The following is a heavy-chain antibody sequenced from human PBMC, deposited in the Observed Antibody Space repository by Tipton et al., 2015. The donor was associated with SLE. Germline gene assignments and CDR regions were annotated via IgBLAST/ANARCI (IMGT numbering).Heavy chain of an antibody. J-gene: IGHJ6*03. CDR2: IYPSVST. CDR3: ARQVRSGEFLDYYYYHMDV. CDR1: SDSVSSDDYY. Sequence: TLSLTCTVSSDSVSSDDYYWTWIRQPAGKGLEWIGRIYPSVSTHYNPSLKSRVTISADRSKNQFSLTLSSVTAADTAVYYCARQVRSGEFLDYYYYHMDVWGQGTMVTVSS. V-gene: IGHV4-61*02. D-gene: IGHD3-10*01.